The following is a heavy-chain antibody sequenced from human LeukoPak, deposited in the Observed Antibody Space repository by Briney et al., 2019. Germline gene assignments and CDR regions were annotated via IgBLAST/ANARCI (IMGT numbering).Heavy chain of an antibody. Sequence: SETLSLTCTVSGGSISSYYWSWIRQPPGKGLEWIGYIYYSGSTNYNPSLKSRVTISVDTSKNQFSLKLSSVTAADTAVYYCARNRYYYGSRNYGVPTWFDPWGQGTLVTVSS. V-gene: IGHV4-59*08. CDR2: IYYSGST. CDR1: GGSISSYY. D-gene: IGHD3-10*01. CDR3: ARNRYYYGSRNYGVPTWFDP. J-gene: IGHJ5*02.